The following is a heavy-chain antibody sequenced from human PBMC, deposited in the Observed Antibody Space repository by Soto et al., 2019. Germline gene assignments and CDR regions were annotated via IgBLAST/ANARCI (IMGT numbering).Heavy chain of an antibody. D-gene: IGHD3-10*01. CDR1: GFTFSSYA. CDR3: ARISYGSGSYYGPAFDI. V-gene: IGHV3-23*01. J-gene: IGHJ3*02. CDR2: ISGSGGST. Sequence: PGGSLRLSCAASGFTFSSYAMSWVRQAPGKGLEWASAISGSGGSTYYADSVKGRFTISRDNSKNTLYLQMNSLRAEDTAVYYCARISYGSGSYYGPAFDIWGQGTMVTVSS.